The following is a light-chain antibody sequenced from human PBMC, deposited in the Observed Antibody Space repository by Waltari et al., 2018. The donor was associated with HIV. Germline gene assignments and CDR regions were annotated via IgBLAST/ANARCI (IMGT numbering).Light chain of an antibody. Sequence: QSALTQPASVSESPGQSTTISCSGTSSDIGSYNLVSWYQQHPGKAPKLIIYDGNKPPSGVSSRFAGSKSGNTASLTISGLQAEDEADYYCSSYAGARGGVFGGGTKLTVL. CDR2: DGN. CDR3: SSYAGARGGV. V-gene: IGLV2-23*01. J-gene: IGLJ2*01. CDR1: SSDIGSYNL.